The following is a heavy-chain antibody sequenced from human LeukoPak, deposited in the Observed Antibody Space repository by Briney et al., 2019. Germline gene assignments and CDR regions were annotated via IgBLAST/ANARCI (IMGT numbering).Heavy chain of an antibody. J-gene: IGHJ4*02. V-gene: IGHV1-18*01. CDR2: IGAYNGNT. Sequence: ASVKVSCKASGYTFTSYGISWVRQAPGQGLEWMGWIGAYNGNTNYAQKLQGRVTMTTDTSTSTAYMELRSLRSDDTAVYYCARDPPGDSSTDHSDYWGQGTLVTVSS. CDR1: GYTFTSYG. CDR3: ARDPPGDSSTDHSDY. D-gene: IGHD2-2*01.